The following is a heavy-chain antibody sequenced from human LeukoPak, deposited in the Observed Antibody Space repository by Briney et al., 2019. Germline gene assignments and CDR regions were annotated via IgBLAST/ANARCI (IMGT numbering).Heavy chain of an antibody. J-gene: IGHJ4*02. CDR2: ISGGGGRT. V-gene: IGHV3-23*01. D-gene: IGHD5-18*01. CDR3: AKLTWIQLRGY. Sequence: GGSLRLSCAASGFTLSNNDMSWVRQAPGKGLEWVSAISGGGGRTYYADPVKGRFTISRDNSKNTLYLQMNSLRAEDTAVYYCAKLTWIQLRGYWGQGTLVTVSS. CDR1: GFTLSNND.